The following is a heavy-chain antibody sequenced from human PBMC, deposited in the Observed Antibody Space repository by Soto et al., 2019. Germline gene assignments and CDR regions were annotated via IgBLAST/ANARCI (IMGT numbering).Heavy chain of an antibody. CDR2: TYYRSKWYN. V-gene: IGHV6-1*01. J-gene: IGHJ5*02. CDR3: ARDLLWGLVPAASEHWLDP. D-gene: IGHD2-2*01. CDR1: GDSVSSNSAA. Sequence: SQTLSLTCAISGDSVSSNSAAWNWIRQSPSRGLEWLGRTYYRSKWYNDYAVSVKSRITINPDTSKNQFSLQLNSVTPEDTAVYYCARDLLWGLVPAASEHWLDPWGQGTMVAVYS.